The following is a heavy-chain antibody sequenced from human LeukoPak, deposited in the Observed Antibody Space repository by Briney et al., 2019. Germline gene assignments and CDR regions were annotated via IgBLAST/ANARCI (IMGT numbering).Heavy chain of an antibody. J-gene: IGHJ4*02. V-gene: IGHV3-30*18. CDR1: GFTFSSYG. CDR2: ISYDGSNK. CDR3: AKDLLPYEAAAGTLDY. Sequence: GRSLRLSCAASGFTFSSYGMHWVRQAPGKGLEWVAVISYDGSNKYYADSVKGRFTISRDNSKNTLYLQMNSLRAEDTAVYYCAKDLLPYEAAAGTLDYWGQGTLVTVSS. D-gene: IGHD6-13*01.